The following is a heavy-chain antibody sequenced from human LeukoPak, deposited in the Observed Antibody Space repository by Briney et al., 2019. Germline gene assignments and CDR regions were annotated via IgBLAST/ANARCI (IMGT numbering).Heavy chain of an antibody. CDR3: ATSIQLCFGN. J-gene: IGHJ4*02. CDR2: ISGSDNSI. CDR1: GFTFSDYY. Sequence: GGSLRLSCAASGFTFSDYYMTWIRRAPGKGLEWVSYISGSDNSIYYADSVKGRFTISRDNSKHTLYLQMNSLRAEDTAVYYCATSIQLCFGNWGQGTLVTVSS. V-gene: IGHV3-11*01. D-gene: IGHD5-18*01.